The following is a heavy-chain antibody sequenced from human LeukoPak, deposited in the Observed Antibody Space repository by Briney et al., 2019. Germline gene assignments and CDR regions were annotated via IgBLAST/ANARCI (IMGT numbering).Heavy chain of an antibody. V-gene: IGHV1-2*02. CDR1: GYTFTGYY. Sequence: ASVKVSCKASGYTFTGYYMHWVRQATGQGLEWMGWINPNSGGTNYAQKFQGRVTMTRDTSISTAYMELSRLRSDDTAVYYCARDLGHSSGWYGGAFDIWGQGTMVTVSS. D-gene: IGHD6-19*01. CDR2: INPNSGGT. J-gene: IGHJ3*02. CDR3: ARDLGHSSGWYGGAFDI.